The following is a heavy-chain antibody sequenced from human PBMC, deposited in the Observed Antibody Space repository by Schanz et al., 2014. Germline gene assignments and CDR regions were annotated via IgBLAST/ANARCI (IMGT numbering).Heavy chain of an antibody. CDR3: AKHVRSLTGNDY. J-gene: IGHJ4*02. D-gene: IGHD3-9*01. CDR1: GFTFFGSFA. V-gene: IGHV3-23*01. Sequence: EVQLLESGGGLVQPGGSLRLSCVASGFTFFGSFAMSLVRQAPGKGLEWVSGIGGSGDSTHYADSVKGRFIISRDNSKNTLYLQVNSLRAEDTAVDYCAKHVRSLTGNDYWGQGTLVTVSS. CDR2: IGGSGDST.